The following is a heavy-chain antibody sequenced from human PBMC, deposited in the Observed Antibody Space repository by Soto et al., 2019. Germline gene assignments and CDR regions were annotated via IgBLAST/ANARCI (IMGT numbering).Heavy chain of an antibody. Sequence: GGSLRLSCAASGFTFSSYAMHWVRQAPGKGLEYVSAISSNGGSTYYANSVKGRFTISRDNSKNTLYLQMGSLRAEDMTVYYCARGVVVVVATYGMDVWGQGTTVTVSS. D-gene: IGHD2-15*01. CDR2: ISSNGGST. CDR1: GFTFSSYA. V-gene: IGHV3-64*01. J-gene: IGHJ6*02. CDR3: ARGVVVVVATYGMDV.